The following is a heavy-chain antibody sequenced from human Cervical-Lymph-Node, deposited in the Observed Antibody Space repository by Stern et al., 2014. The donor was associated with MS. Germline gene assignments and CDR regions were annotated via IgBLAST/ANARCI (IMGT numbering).Heavy chain of an antibody. CDR1: GYSFTSYW. D-gene: IGHD6-13*01. V-gene: IGHV5-51*03. CDR2: VDPGDSDT. J-gene: IGHJ5*02. CDR3: ARTRYSSSWYTFDP. Sequence: DQLVQSGAEVKKPGESLKISCTGSGYSFTSYWIAWVRHMPGKGLVWMGIVDPGDSDTRYSPSFQGQVSISADKSPNPAYLQWSSLKASDTAMYYCARTRYSSSWYTFDPWGQGTLVTVSS.